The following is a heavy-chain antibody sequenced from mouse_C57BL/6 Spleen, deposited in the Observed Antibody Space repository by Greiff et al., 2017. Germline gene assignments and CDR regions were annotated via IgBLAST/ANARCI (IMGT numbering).Heavy chain of an antibody. CDR1: GYAFSSYW. CDR3: ARGGSPPYWYFDV. Sequence: QVQLQQSGAELVKPGASVKISCKASGYAFSSYWMNWVKQRPGKGLEWIGQLYPGDGDTNYNGKFKGKATLTADKSSSTAYMQLSSLTSEDSAVYFCARGGSPPYWYFDVWGTGTTVTVSS. D-gene: IGHD1-1*01. V-gene: IGHV1-80*01. J-gene: IGHJ1*03. CDR2: LYPGDGDT.